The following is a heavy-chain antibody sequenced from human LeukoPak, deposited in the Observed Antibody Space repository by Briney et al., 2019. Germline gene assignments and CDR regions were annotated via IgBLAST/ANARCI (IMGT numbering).Heavy chain of an antibody. Sequence: AASVKVSCKASGGAFSSYAISWVRQAPGQGLEWMGGIIPIFGTANYAQKFQGRVTITTDESTSTAYMELSSLRSEDTAVYYCARGQNYYDSSGYFRYYYYMDVWGKGTTVTVSS. CDR2: IIPIFGTA. D-gene: IGHD3-22*01. J-gene: IGHJ6*03. V-gene: IGHV1-69*05. CDR3: ARGQNYYDSSGYFRYYYYMDV. CDR1: GGAFSSYA.